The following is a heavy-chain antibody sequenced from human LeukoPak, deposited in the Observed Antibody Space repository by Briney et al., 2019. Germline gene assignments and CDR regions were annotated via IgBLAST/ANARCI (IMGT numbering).Heavy chain of an antibody. V-gene: IGHV4-59*01. CDR2: IYYSGGTGDT. CDR3: ARAGQGDFWSGLRYFDY. Sequence: SETLSLTCSVSGGPISDYYWSWIRQSPAEGLEWIGYIYYSGGTGDTNYNPSLNIGVTISVDASKNQFSLKLNSVTAADTAVYYCARAGQGDFWSGLRYFDYWGQGTLVTVSS. D-gene: IGHD3-3*01. CDR1: GGPISDYY. J-gene: IGHJ4*02.